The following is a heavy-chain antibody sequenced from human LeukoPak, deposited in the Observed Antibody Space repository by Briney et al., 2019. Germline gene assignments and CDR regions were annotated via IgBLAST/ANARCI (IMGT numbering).Heavy chain of an antibody. V-gene: IGHV3-74*01. CDR1: GITFSSYW. Sequence: GGSLRLSCAGSGITFSSYWMHWVRQAPGPGLVSVSRINSDGSSTNYADSVKDRFTISRDNAKNTLYLQMNSLRAEDTAVYYCARSAYPGNSVIEDWGRGTLVTVSS. J-gene: IGHJ4*02. D-gene: IGHD4-23*01. CDR2: INSDGSST. CDR3: ARSAYPGNSVIED.